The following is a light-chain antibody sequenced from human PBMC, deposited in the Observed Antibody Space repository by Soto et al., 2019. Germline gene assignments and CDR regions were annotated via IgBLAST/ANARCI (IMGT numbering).Light chain of an antibody. Sequence: EIVLTQSPGTLSLSPGERATLSCRASQSVSSSYLAWSQQKPGQPPRLLLYRASSRATGIPDRFSGSGSGTDFTLTISRLEPEDFAVYFCQQCASSAITFGQGTRLEIK. CDR2: RAS. V-gene: IGKV3-20*01. J-gene: IGKJ5*01. CDR1: QSVSSSY. CDR3: QQCASSAIT.